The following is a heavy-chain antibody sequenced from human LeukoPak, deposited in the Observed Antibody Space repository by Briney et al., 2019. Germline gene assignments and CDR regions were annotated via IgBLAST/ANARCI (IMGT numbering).Heavy chain of an antibody. CDR1: GGTFSSYA. D-gene: IGHD6-6*01. J-gene: IGHJ5*02. CDR2: IIPIFGTA. V-gene: IGHV1-69*05. Sequence: SVKVSCKASGGTFSSYAISWVRQAPGQGLEWMGGIIPIFGTANYAQKFQGRVTITTHESTSTAYMELSSLRSEDTAVYYCARERSSSGWFDPWGQGTLVTVSS. CDR3: ARERSSSGWFDP.